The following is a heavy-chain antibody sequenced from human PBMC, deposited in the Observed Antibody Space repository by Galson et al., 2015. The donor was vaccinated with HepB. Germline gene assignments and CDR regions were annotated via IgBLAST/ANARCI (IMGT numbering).Heavy chain of an antibody. CDR1: GYSFTSYW. J-gene: IGHJ6*02. D-gene: IGHD3-10*01. CDR2: IDPSDSYT. CDR3: AKRLYYGSGSYYTDYGMDV. Sequence: QSGAEVKKPGESLRISCKGSGYSFTSYWISWVRQMPGKGLEWMGRIDPSDSYTNYSPSFQGHVTISADKSISTAYLQWSSLKASDTAMYYCAKRLYYGSGSYYTDYGMDVWGQGTTVTVSS. V-gene: IGHV5-10-1*01.